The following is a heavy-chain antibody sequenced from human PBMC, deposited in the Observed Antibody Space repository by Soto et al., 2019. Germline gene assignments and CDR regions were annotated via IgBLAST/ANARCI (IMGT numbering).Heavy chain of an antibody. CDR1: GYTFTSYG. D-gene: IGHD6-19*01. J-gene: IGHJ6*03. Sequence: ASVKVSCKASGYTFTSYGISWVRQAPGQGLEWMGWISAYNGNTNYAQKLQGRVTMTTDTSTSTAYMGLRSLRSDDTAVYYCARGAGVRRSSGWTRYYYYYMDVWGKGTTVTVSS. CDR2: ISAYNGNT. CDR3: ARGAGVRRSSGWTRYYYYYMDV. V-gene: IGHV1-18*01.